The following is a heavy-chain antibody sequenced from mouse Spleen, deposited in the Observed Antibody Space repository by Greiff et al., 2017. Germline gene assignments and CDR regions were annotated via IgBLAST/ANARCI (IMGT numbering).Heavy chain of an antibody. Sequence: QVQLQQPGAELVMPGASVKLSCKASGYTFTSYWMHWVKQRPGQGLEWIGEIDPSDSYTNYNQKFKGKATLTVDKSSSTAYMQLSSLTSEDSAVYYCARSSGGNYVDYWGQSTTLTVSS. D-gene: IGHD1-1*02. CDR3: ARSSGGNYVDY. CDR1: GYTFTSYW. V-gene: IGHV1-69*01. J-gene: IGHJ2*01. CDR2: IDPSDSYT.